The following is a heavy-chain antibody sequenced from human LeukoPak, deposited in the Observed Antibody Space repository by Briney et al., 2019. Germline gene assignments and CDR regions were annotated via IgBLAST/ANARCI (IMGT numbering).Heavy chain of an antibody. Sequence: SETLSLTCTVSGRSISSYYWSWIRQPPGKGLEWIGYIYYSGSTNYNPSLKSRVTISVDTSKNQFSLKLSSVTAADTAVYYCARARGSSSWYVDYWGQGTLVTVSS. CDR1: GRSISSYY. CDR2: IYYSGST. V-gene: IGHV4-59*01. D-gene: IGHD6-13*01. J-gene: IGHJ4*02. CDR3: ARARGSSSWYVDY.